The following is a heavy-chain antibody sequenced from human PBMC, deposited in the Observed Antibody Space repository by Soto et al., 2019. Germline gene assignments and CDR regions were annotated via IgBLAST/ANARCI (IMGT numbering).Heavy chain of an antibody. CDR1: TFRNKK. Sequence: TFRNKKMSWVLQAPRKGLEWVSAISGSGGSTYYADSVKGRFTISRDNSKNTLYLQMNSLRAEDTAVYYCAKDQGYSSSWRYYYYGMDVWGQGPTVTVSS. CDR2: ISGSGGST. J-gene: IGHJ6*02. D-gene: IGHD6-13*01. CDR3: AKDQGYSSSWRYYYYGMDV. V-gene: IGHV3-23*01.